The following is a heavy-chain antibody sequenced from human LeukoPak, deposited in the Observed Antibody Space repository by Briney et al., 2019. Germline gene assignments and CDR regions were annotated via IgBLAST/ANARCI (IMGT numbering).Heavy chain of an antibody. D-gene: IGHD1-26*01. CDR3: ARQAYSGSYYDAFDI. Sequence: GESLKISCKGSGYSFTSYWIGWVRQMPGKGLEWMAIVYPGDSDTRYSPSFQGQVTISADKSISTAYLQWSSLKASDTAMYYCARQAYSGSYYDAFDIWGQGTMVTVSS. CDR1: GYSFTSYW. V-gene: IGHV5-51*01. CDR2: VYPGDSDT. J-gene: IGHJ3*02.